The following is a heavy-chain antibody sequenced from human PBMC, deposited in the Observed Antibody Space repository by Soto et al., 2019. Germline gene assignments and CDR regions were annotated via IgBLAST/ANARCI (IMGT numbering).Heavy chain of an antibody. CDR2: VSIGGST. Sequence: VGSLRLSCAASGFTFSSYAMGWVRQGPGKGLEWVTVVSIGGSTHYADSVRGRFTISRDNSKNTLSLQMNSLTAEDTAVYFCAKRRGAGGHFDYWGQGALVTVSS. CDR3: AKRRGAGGHFDY. J-gene: IGHJ4*02. D-gene: IGHD2-15*01. CDR1: GFTFSSYA. V-gene: IGHV3-23*01.